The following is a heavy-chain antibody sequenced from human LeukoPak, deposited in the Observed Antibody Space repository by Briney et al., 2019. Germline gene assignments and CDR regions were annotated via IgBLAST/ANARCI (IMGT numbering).Heavy chain of an antibody. V-gene: IGHV1-18*01. CDR2: ISTYTGDT. CDR1: GYIFTRYG. J-gene: IGHJ6*03. Sequence: ASVKVSCKASGYIFTRYGISWVRQAPGQGLEWMASISTYTGDTNNAQNFQGRVTMTTDTFTSTAYMELRGLRSDDTAVYYCARRTGYNYYYMDVWGQGTTVTVSS. CDR3: ARRTGYNYYYMDV. D-gene: IGHD3/OR15-3a*01.